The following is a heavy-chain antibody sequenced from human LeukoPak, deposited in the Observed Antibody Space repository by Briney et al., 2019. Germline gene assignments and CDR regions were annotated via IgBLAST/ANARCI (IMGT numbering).Heavy chain of an antibody. CDR2: IKQDGSVE. D-gene: IGHD5-18*01. CDR1: GFTFENYW. J-gene: IGHJ4*02. V-gene: IGHV3-7*01. Sequence: GGSLRLSCAASGFTFENYWMSWVRQVPRKGPEWVANIKQDGSVEHYLDSVKGRFTISRDNAKNSLFLQMNSLIAKDTAVYYCARWAGVTDQWGQGTLVTVSS. CDR3: ARWAGVTDQ.